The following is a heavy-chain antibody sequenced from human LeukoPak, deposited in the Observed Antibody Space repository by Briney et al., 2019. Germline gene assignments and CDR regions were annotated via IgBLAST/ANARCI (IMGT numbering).Heavy chain of an antibody. Sequence: GSLRLSCEASGFTFTKFWMSWVRQAPGKGLEWVANIQEDGKKENYVDSVRGRFTISRDNAKNSIYLQMNSLRVEDTAVYYCAKDIVGGGDDYWGQGTLVIVSS. CDR3: AKDIVGGGDDY. CDR2: IQEDGKKE. V-gene: IGHV3-7*01. CDR1: GFTFTKFW. J-gene: IGHJ4*02. D-gene: IGHD2-21*02.